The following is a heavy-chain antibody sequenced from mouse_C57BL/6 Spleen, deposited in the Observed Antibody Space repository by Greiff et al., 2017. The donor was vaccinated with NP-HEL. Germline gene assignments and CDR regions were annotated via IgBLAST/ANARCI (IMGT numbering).Heavy chain of an antibody. D-gene: IGHD1-1*01. CDR3: TGEITTPDY. Sequence: EVMLVESGGGLVQPGGSMKLSCVASGFTFSNYWMNWVRQSPEKGLAWDAQIRLKSDNYATHYAESVKGRFTNSRDDSKSSVYLQMNNLRAEDTGIYYCTGEITTPDYWGQGTTRTVSA. CDR1: GFTFSNYW. J-gene: IGHJ2*01. V-gene: IGHV6-3*01. CDR2: IRLKSDNYAT.